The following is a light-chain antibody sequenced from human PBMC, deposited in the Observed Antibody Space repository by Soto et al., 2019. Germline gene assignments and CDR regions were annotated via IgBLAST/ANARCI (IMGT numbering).Light chain of an antibody. J-gene: IGKJ2*01. V-gene: IGKV3-11*01. CDR2: DAS. Sequence: EIVLTQSPSTLSLSPGDRATLSCRASQSVSSYLAWYQQKPGQAPRLLIYDASNRATGIPARFSGGGSGADFSLTISSLEPEDFVVYYCQQRYNSSLFTFGQGTKLEIK. CDR3: QQRYNSSLFT. CDR1: QSVSSY.